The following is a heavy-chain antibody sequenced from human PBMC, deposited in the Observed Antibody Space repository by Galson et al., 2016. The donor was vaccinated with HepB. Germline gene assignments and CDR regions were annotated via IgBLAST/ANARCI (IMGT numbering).Heavy chain of an antibody. J-gene: IGHJ4*02. CDR1: GFDFSIYS. V-gene: IGHV3-33*01. D-gene: IGHD5-24*01. CDR3: AIEIKGRWYHFDG. Sequence: SLRLSCAASGFDFSIYSMNWVRQAPGKGLEWLADICVDGRNVDYPDSVKGRFTISRDNSQKTLYLQMNSLRAEDTAVYYCAIEIKGRWYHFDGWGQGAMVTVSS. CDR2: ICVDGRNV.